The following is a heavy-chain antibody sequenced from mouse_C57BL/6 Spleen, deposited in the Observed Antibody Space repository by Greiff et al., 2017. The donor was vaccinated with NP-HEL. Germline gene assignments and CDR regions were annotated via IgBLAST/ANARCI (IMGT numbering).Heavy chain of an antibody. Sequence: EVKLMESGGGLVKPGGSLKLSCAASGFTFSSYAMSWVRQTPEKRLECVATISDGGSYTYYPDNVKGRFTISRDNAKNNLYLQMSHLKSEDTAMYYCARLPSYAMDYWGQGTSVTVSS. CDR1: GFTFSSYA. CDR2: ISDGGSYT. D-gene: IGHD6-1*01. CDR3: ARLPSYAMDY. J-gene: IGHJ4*01. V-gene: IGHV5-4*03.